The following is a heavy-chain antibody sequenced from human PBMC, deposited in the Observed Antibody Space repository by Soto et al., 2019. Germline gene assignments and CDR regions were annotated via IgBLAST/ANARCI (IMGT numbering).Heavy chain of an antibody. Sequence: EVQLVESGGGLVKPGGSLRLSCAASGFTFSRYSMNWVRQAPGKGLEWVSSISSSSSYIYYADSVKGRFTISRDNAKNSLYLQMNSLRAEDTAVYYCARDHRTKDIVVVPAAPYYYYYYMDVWGKGTTVTVSS. CDR2: ISSSSSYI. D-gene: IGHD2-2*01. CDR1: GFTFSRYS. V-gene: IGHV3-21*01. J-gene: IGHJ6*03. CDR3: ARDHRTKDIVVVPAAPYYYYYYMDV.